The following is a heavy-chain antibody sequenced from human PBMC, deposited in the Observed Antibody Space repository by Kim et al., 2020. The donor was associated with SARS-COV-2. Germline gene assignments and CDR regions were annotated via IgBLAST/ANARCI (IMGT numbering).Heavy chain of an antibody. Sequence: SETLSLTCAVYGGSFTGNCWWCWVRPPPGEGLWWVGEIDHSGSSNYNPSLKSRATISEDKIENEFSLMLTSVTAADTAVYYCGGGMVGRGFEYWGQGTLVTVP. CDR3: GGGMVGRGFEY. J-gene: IGHJ4*02. CDR2: IDHSGSS. CDR1: GGSFTGNCW. D-gene: IGHD2-15*01. V-gene: IGHV4-4*02.